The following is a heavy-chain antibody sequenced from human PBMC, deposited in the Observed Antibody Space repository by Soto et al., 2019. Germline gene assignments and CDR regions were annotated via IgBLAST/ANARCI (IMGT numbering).Heavy chain of an antibody. CDR1: GFTFSSYG. D-gene: IGHD6-13*01. CDR3: ARVYSSSWYGVVDYYYYGMDV. V-gene: IGHV3-33*01. Sequence: GGSLRLSCAASGFTFSSYGMHWVRQAPGKGLEWVAVIWYDGSNKYYADSVKGRFTISRDNSKNTLYLQMNSLRAEDTAVYYCARVYSSSWYGVVDYYYYGMDVWGQGTTVTVSS. J-gene: IGHJ6*02. CDR2: IWYDGSNK.